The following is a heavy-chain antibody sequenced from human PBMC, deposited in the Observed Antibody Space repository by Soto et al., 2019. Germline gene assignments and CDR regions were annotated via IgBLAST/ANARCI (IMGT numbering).Heavy chain of an antibody. V-gene: IGHV4-34*01. J-gene: IGHJ4*02. CDR3: ARGPDGGQQGY. CDR1: GGSFSGYY. Sequence: SETLSLTCAVYGGSFSGYYWSWIRQPPGKGLEWIGEINHSGSTNYNPSLKSRVTISVDTSKNQFSLKLSSVTAAGTAVYYCARGPDGGQQGYWGQGTLVTVSS. CDR2: INHSGST. D-gene: IGHD6-13*01.